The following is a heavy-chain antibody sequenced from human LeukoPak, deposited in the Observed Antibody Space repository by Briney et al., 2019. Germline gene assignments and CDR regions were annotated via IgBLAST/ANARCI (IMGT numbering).Heavy chain of an antibody. CDR1: GYTFSTNW. J-gene: IGHJ3*02. CDR2: IYPGKSDT. D-gene: IGHD2-2*01. Sequence: HGESLKISCKGSGYTFSTNWIAWVRQMPGTGLEWMGFIYPGKSDTRYSPSFQGQVTISADKSINSAYLQWSSLKASDTAVYYCARLLGLKVVVPDDEAIDIWGQGTMVTVSS. CDR3: ARLLGLKVVVPDDEAIDI. V-gene: IGHV5-51*01.